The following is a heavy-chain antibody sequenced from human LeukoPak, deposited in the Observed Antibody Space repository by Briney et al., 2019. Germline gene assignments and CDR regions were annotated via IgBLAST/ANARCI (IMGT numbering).Heavy chain of an antibody. CDR3: ASAGLDSSSWYGWFDP. J-gene: IGHJ5*02. CDR1: GGSISSGGYY. D-gene: IGHD6-13*01. Sequence: PSQTLSLTCTVSGGSISSGGYYWSWIRQHPGKGLEWIGYIYYSGSTYYNPSLKSRVTISVDTSKNQFSLKLSSVTAADTAVYYCASAGLDSSSWYGWFDPWGQGTLVTVPS. V-gene: IGHV4-31*03. CDR2: IYYSGST.